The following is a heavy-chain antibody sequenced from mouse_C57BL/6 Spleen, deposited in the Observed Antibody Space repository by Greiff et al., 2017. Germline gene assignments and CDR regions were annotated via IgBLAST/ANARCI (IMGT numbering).Heavy chain of an antibody. D-gene: IGHD2-2*01. CDR3: TRGLHWYFDV. J-gene: IGHJ1*03. CDR2: IDPETGGT. Sequence: VQWVESGAELVRPGASVTLSCKASGYTFTDYEMHWVKQTPVHGLEWIGAIDPETGGTAYNQKFKGKAILTADKSSSTAYMELRSLTSEDSAVYYCTRGLHWYFDVWGTGTTVTVSS. CDR1: GYTFTDYE. V-gene: IGHV1-15*01.